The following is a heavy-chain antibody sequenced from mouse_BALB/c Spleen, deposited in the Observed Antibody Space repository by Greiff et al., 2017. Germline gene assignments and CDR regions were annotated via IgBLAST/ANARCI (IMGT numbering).Heavy chain of an antibody. CDR2: ISSGGSYT. D-gene: IGHD2-3*01. CDR3: ARDDGYPPWFAY. Sequence: EVQLVESGGGLVKPGGSLKLSCAASGFTFSSYAMSWVRQSPEKRLEWVAEISSGGSYTYYPDTVTGRFTISRDNAKNTLYLEMSSLRSEDTAMYYCARDDGYPPWFAYWGQGTLVTVSA. J-gene: IGHJ3*01. CDR1: GFTFSSYA. V-gene: IGHV5-9-4*01.